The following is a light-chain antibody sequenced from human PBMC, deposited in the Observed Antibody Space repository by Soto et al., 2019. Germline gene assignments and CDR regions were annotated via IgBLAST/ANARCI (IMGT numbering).Light chain of an antibody. Sequence: EIVLTQSPATLSLSPGERATLSCRASQSVSSYLAWYQQKPGQAPRLLIYDASNRATGIPARFSGSGSGPDFTLTISSLEPEDFAVYYCQHRGTFGGWTKVEIK. CDR2: DAS. J-gene: IGKJ4*01. CDR3: QHRGT. CDR1: QSVSSY. V-gene: IGKV3-11*01.